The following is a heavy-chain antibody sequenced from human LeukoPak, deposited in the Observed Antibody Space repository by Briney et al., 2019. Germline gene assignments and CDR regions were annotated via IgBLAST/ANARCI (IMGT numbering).Heavy chain of an antibody. Sequence: SETLSLTCTVSGGSITSYYWSWIRQPPGKGLEWIGSIYYSGSTYYNPSLKSRVTISVDTSKNQFSLKLSPVTAADTAVYYCARVVGGDSSGNYFDYWGQGTLVTVSS. CDR1: GGSITSYY. V-gene: IGHV4-59*12. J-gene: IGHJ4*02. CDR3: ARVVGGDSSGNYFDY. CDR2: IYYSGST. D-gene: IGHD6-19*01.